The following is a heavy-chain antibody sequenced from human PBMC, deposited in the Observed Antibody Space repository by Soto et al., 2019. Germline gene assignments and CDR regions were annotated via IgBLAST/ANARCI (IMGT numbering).Heavy chain of an antibody. J-gene: IGHJ4*02. CDR3: AKLGRAIAYFDS. D-gene: IGHD1-26*01. CDR2: IYPGDSDT. CDR1: GYIFSSYW. V-gene: IGHV5-51*01. Sequence: PGESLKVSRRGSGYIFSSYWIGWVRQMPGKGLEWMGIIYPGDSDTRYSPSFQGQVTISADKSISTAYLQWSSLKASDTAMYFCAKLGRAIAYFDSWGQGTLVTVSS.